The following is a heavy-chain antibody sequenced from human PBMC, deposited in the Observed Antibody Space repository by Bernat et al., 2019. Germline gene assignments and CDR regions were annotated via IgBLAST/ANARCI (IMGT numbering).Heavy chain of an antibody. CDR2: MHYGGST. Sequence: QVQLQESGPGLVKPSETLSLTCTVSGDSLSNYYWSWIRQSPGKGLEWIAYMHYGGSTDYNPSLKSRVTVSVDRSKNQLSLKLSPVTAVDTAVYYCASVPLVCSDGTCYYYVDVWGKGTTVTVSS. V-gene: IGHV4-59*01. CDR1: GDSLSNYY. J-gene: IGHJ6*03. D-gene: IGHD2-15*01. CDR3: ASVPLVCSDGTCYYYVDV.